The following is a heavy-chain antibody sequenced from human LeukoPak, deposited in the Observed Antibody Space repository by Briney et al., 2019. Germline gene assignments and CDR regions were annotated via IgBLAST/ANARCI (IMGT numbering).Heavy chain of an antibody. J-gene: IGHJ2*01. Sequence: GGSLRLSFSVSGFSFSTYSVRWVRHAPGNGLELVAVISDSEPNKIYPVSVKCPFTISRYNTKCPVNLKLNSPRTEDSASYFCARDDGGDNYFAYFDLWGRGTLVAVSS. D-gene: IGHD2-21*01. CDR3: ARDDGGDNYFAYFDL. V-gene: IGHV3-30*04. CDR1: GFSFSTYS. CDR2: ISDSEPNK.